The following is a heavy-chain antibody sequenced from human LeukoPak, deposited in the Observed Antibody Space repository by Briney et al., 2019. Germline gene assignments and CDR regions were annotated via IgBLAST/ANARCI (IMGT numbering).Heavy chain of an antibody. V-gene: IGHV3-21*01. Sequence: GGSLRLSCAASGFTFSSYSMNWVRQAPGKGLEWVSSINSSSSYIYYADSVKGRFTISRDNSKNTLYLQMNSLRAEDTAVYYCARSEGNRQLVILYGMDVWGQGTTVTVSS. CDR3: ARSEGNRQLVILYGMDV. CDR2: INSSSSYI. CDR1: GFTFSSYS. J-gene: IGHJ6*02. D-gene: IGHD6-13*01.